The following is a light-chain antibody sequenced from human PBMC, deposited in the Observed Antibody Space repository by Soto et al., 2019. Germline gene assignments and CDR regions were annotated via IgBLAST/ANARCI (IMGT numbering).Light chain of an antibody. CDR3: QQYNSYSQYT. CDR1: QSISSW. Sequence: DIQMTQSPSTLSASVGDRVTITCRASQSISSWLAWYQQKPGKAPKLLIYDASSLESGVPSRFSGSGSGTEFTLTISSLQPDDFATYYCQQYNSYSQYTFGQGTKVDIK. V-gene: IGKV1-5*01. CDR2: DAS. J-gene: IGKJ2*01.